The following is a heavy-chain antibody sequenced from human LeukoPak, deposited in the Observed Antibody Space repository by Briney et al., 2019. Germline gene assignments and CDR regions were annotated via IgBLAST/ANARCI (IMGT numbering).Heavy chain of an antibody. CDR2: INKDGSG. CDR3: ARRAGAYSHPYDY. J-gene: IGHJ4*02. Sequence: AGSLRLSCVASGFTFSNHWMTWVRQAPGKGLEWVANINKDGSGKEDSVKGRFTISRDNSKNTLYLQMNSLRAEDTAVYYCARRAGAYSHPYDYWGQGTLVTVSS. CDR1: GFTFSNHW. V-gene: IGHV3-7*03. D-gene: IGHD4/OR15-4a*01.